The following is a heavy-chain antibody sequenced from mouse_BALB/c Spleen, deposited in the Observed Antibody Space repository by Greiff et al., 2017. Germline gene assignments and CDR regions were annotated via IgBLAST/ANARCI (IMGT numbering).Heavy chain of an antibody. V-gene: IGHV5-9-4*01. D-gene: IGHD2-2*01. J-gene: IGHJ2*01. Sequence: EVQLVESGGGLVKPGGSLKLSCAASGFTFSSYAMSWVRQSPEKRLEWVAEISSGGSYTYYPDTVTGRFTISRDNAKNTLYLEMSSLRSEDTAMYYCARDGYDAYFDYWGQGTTLTVSS. CDR1: GFTFSSYA. CDR3: ARDGYDAYFDY. CDR2: ISSGGSYT.